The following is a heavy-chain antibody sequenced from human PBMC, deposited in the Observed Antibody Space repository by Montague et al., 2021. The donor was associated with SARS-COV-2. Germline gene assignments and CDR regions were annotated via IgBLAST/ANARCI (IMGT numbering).Heavy chain of an antibody. Sequence: CAISGDSVVGPRRGWEENTSELQSQFELVCRTQYRTKKHTDYAVSVEGRLAIDADTSKNQFSLQLHSVTPEDSAVYYCASGWTLFDWGQGTLVTVSS. J-gene: IGHJ4*02. V-gene: IGHV6-1*01. CDR2: TQYRTKKHT. CDR1: GDSVVGPRRG. CDR3: ASGWTLFD. D-gene: IGHD6-19*01.